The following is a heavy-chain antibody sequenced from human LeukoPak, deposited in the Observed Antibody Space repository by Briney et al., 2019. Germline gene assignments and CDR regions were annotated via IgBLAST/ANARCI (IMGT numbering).Heavy chain of an antibody. Sequence: PGGSLRLSCAASGFTFDDYAMHWVRQAPGKGLEWVSGISWNSDSIGYADSVKGRFTISRDNAKNSLYLQMNSLRAEDTALYYCAKDGLNYYDSSGYPLSHYYFDYWGQGTLVTVSS. J-gene: IGHJ4*02. CDR2: ISWNSDSI. V-gene: IGHV3-9*01. CDR3: AKDGLNYYDSSGYPLSHYYFDY. D-gene: IGHD3-22*01. CDR1: GFTFDDYA.